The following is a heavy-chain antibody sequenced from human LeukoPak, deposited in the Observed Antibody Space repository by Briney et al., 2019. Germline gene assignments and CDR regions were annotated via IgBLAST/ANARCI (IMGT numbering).Heavy chain of an antibody. CDR2: IYYSGST. Sequence: PSETLSLTCTVSGGSISSYYWSWIRQPPGKGLEWIGYIYYSGSTNYNPSLKSRVTISVGTSKSQFSLKLSSVTAADTAVYYCAREPIVGAKFDYWGQGTLVTVSS. J-gene: IGHJ4*02. D-gene: IGHD1-26*01. V-gene: IGHV4-59*01. CDR1: GGSISSYY. CDR3: AREPIVGAKFDY.